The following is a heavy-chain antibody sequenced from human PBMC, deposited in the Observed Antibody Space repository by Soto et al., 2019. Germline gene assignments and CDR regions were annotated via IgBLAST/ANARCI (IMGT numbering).Heavy chain of an antibody. V-gene: IGHV4-31*03. CDR1: GGSISSGGYY. CDR3: ARLYGHGLNYYYGMDV. Sequence: QVQLQESGPGLVKPSQTLSLTCTVSGGSISSGGYYWSWIRQHPAKGLEWIGYIYYSGSTYYNPSLKSRLTISVDTSKNQFSLKLSSVTAADTAVYYCARLYGHGLNYYYGMDVWGQGTTVTVSS. D-gene: IGHD4-17*01. J-gene: IGHJ6*02. CDR2: IYYSGST.